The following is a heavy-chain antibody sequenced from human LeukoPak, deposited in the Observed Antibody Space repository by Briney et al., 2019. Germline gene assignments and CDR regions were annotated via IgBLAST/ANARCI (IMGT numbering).Heavy chain of an antibody. CDR1: GGSISSYY. Sequence: SETLSLTCTVSGGSISSYYWSWIRQPAGKGLEWIGRIYTSGSTNYNPSLKSRVTLSVDTSKNQFSLKLSSVTAADTAVYYCARDASDYYDSSGYYLGAFDIWGQGTMVTVSS. D-gene: IGHD3-22*01. J-gene: IGHJ3*02. CDR3: ARDASDYYDSSGYYLGAFDI. V-gene: IGHV4-4*07. CDR2: IYTSGST.